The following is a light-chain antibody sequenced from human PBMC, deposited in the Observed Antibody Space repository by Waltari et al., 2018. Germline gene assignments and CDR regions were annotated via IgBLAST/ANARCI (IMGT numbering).Light chain of an antibody. Sequence: EIVLTKSPVTLSLSPGERATLPCRASQGLTSISVAWYQEKLGQAPRLLIYGTSTRATGIPDRFSGSWSGTDFTLTISRLWPEDFAVYYCQQYDGEVVTFGGGTKV. CDR1: QGLTSIS. CDR3: QQYDGEVVT. V-gene: IGKV3-20*01. CDR2: GTS. J-gene: IGKJ4*01.